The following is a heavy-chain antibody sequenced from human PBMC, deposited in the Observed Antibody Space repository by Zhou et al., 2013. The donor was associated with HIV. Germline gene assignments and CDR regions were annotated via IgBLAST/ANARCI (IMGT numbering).Heavy chain of an antibody. V-gene: IGHV1-69*12. D-gene: IGHD2-2*01. CDR2: IIPIFGTA. Sequence: QVQLVQSGAEVKKPGSSVKVSCKASGGTFSSYAISWVRQAPGQGLEWMGGIIPIFGTANYAQKFQGRVTITADESTSTAYMELSSLRSEDTAVYYCAVVGMRYCSSTSCSYYFDYWGQGNPGSPSPQ. CDR1: GGTFSSYA. J-gene: IGHJ4*02. CDR3: AVVGMRYCSSTSCSYYFDY.